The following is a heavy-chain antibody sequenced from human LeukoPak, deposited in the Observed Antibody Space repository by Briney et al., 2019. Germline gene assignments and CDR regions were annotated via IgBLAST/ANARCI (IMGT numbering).Heavy chain of an antibody. D-gene: IGHD3-10*01. V-gene: IGHV1-18*01. J-gene: IGHJ4*02. CDR2: ISAYKGNT. CDR3: ARDMGYYGSGSYEGQFDY. Sequence: ASVKVSCKASGYTFISYGISWVQQAPGQGLEWMVWISAYKGNTNYAQKLQGRVTMTPDTSTSTAYMELRSLRSDDTAVYYCARDMGYYGSGSYEGQFDYWGQGTLVTVSS. CDR1: GYTFISYG.